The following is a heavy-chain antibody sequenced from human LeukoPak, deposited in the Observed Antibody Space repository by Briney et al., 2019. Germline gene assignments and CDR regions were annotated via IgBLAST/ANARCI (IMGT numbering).Heavy chain of an antibody. CDR1: GGSVSSNSYY. V-gene: IGHV4-39*07. D-gene: IGHD1-26*01. CDR3: ARVGASEAGPFDI. CDR2: IYYSGNT. J-gene: IGHJ3*02. Sequence: PSETLSLTCTVSGGSVSSNSYYWGWIRQPPGKGLEWIGNIYYSGNTYYNPSLKSRVTISVDTSKNQFSLKLSSVTAADTAVYYCARVGASEAGPFDIWGQGTMVTVSS.